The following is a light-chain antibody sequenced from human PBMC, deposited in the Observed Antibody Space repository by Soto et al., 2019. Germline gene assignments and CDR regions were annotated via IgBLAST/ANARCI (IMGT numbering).Light chain of an antibody. V-gene: IGLV2-14*01. J-gene: IGLJ1*01. CDR1: SSDVCGYNY. CDR3: SSYTSSSTPYV. CDR2: DVS. Sequence: QSALTQPASVSGSPGQSITISCTGTSSDVCGYNYVSWYQQHPGKAPKLMIYDVSNRPSGVSNRFSGSKSGNTASLTISGLQAEDEAEYSCSSYTSSSTPYVFGTGTKVTVL.